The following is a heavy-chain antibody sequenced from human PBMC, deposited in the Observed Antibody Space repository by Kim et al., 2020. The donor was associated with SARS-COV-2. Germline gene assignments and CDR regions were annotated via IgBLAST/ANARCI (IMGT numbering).Heavy chain of an antibody. CDR2: ISGQKT. J-gene: IGHJ4*02. CDR1: GFTVSDFA. CDR3: TKNGREWLPTD. Sequence: GGSLRLSCAASGFTVSDFAMSWVRQAPGKGLEWVSTISGQKTYHAESVEGRFTISSDKSRNTVYLQMDSLRAGDAAVYYCTKNGREWLPTDWGQGTLVTVSS. V-gene: IGHV3-23*01. D-gene: IGHD3-3*01.